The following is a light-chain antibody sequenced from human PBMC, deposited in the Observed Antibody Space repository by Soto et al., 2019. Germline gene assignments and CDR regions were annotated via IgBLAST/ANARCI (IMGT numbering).Light chain of an antibody. V-gene: IGKV2-28*01. CDR1: QSLLHRNGYNY. Sequence: DIVMTQSPLSLPVTPGEPASISCRSSQSLLHRNGYNYLDWYMQKPGQSPQVLIYLGSNRASGVPDRFSGSGSGTDFTLKISRVEAEDVGVYYCMQALQIPQTFGQGTKLEIK. J-gene: IGKJ2*01. CDR2: LGS. CDR3: MQALQIPQT.